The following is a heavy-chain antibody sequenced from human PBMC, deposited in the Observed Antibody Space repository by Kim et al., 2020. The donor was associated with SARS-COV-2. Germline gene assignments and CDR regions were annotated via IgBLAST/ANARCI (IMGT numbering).Heavy chain of an antibody. D-gene: IGHD6-6*01. CDR2: ISYDGSNK. CDR3: ASSSSGYFDY. Sequence: GGSLRLSCAASGFTFSSYGMHWVRQAPGKGLECVAVISYDGSNKYYADSVKGRFTISRDNSKNTLYLQMNSLRAEDTAVYYCASSSSGYFDYWGQGTLVTVSS. CDR1: GFTFSSYG. V-gene: IGHV3-30*03. J-gene: IGHJ4*02.